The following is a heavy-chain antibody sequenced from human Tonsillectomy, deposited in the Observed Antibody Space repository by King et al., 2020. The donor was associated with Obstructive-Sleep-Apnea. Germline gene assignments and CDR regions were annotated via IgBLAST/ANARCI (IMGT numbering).Heavy chain of an antibody. V-gene: IGHV4-30-4*01. D-gene: IGHD3-10*01. J-gene: IGHJ4*02. CDR3: ARVLRYYGSGRTEQFDY. CDR2: IYYSGST. Sequence: LQLQESGPGLVKPSQTLSLTCTVSGGSISSGDYYWSWIRQPPGKGLEWIGYIYYSGSTYYNPSLKSRVTISVDTSKNQFSLKLSSVTAADTAVYYCARVLRYYGSGRTEQFDYWGQGTLVTVSS. CDR1: GGSISSGDYY.